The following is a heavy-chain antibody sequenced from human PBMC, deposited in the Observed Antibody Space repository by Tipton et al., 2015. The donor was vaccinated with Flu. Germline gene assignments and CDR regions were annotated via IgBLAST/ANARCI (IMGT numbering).Heavy chain of an antibody. D-gene: IGHD2-2*01. V-gene: IGHV3-53*01. CDR3: ARGRGYCVTTTCLLPFDF. CDR1: GFTFSTYT. J-gene: IGHJ4*02. CDR2: IYSGGST. Sequence: SLRLSCAASGFTFSTYTMSWVRQAPGKGLEWVSVIYSGGSTKYADSVKGRFTISRDNSKNTLYLQMNSLRAEDTAVYYCARGRGYCVTTTCLLPFDFWGQGTLVTVSS.